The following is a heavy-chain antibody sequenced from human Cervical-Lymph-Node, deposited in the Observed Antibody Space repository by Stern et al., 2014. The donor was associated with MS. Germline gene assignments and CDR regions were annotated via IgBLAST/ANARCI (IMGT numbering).Heavy chain of an antibody. CDR2: IYPGDSDT. V-gene: IGHV5-51*01. J-gene: IGHJ4*02. CDR3: ARSYYFFDY. Sequence: EVQLLESGAEVKKPGESLKISCKGSGYSFTSYCIGWVRQMPGTGLEWMVIIYPGDSDTRYSPSFQGQVPISADKSISTAYLQWSSLKASDTAMYYCARSYYFFDYWGQGTLVTVSS. D-gene: IGHD2-21*01. CDR1: GYSFTSYC.